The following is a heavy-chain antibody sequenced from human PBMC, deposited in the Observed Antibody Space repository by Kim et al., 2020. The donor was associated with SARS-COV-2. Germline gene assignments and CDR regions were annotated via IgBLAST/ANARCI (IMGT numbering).Heavy chain of an antibody. V-gene: IGHV3-53*01. Sequence: GVSLRLSCAASGFTVSSNYMSWVRQAPGKGLEWVSVIYSGGSTYYADSVKGRFTISRDNSKNTLYLQMNSLRAEDTAVYYCARDSSGYHYGMDVWGQGTTVTVSS. CDR2: IYSGGST. CDR3: ARDSSGYHYGMDV. D-gene: IGHD3-22*01. CDR1: GFTVSSNY. J-gene: IGHJ6*02.